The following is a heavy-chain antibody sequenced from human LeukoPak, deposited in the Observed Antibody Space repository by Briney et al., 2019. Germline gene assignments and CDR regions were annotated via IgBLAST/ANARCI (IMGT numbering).Heavy chain of an antibody. CDR1: GGSISSSDYY. V-gene: IGHV4-39*01. CDR2: IYYSGTT. Sequence: PSETLSLTCTVSGGSISSSDYYWGWIRQPPGKGLEWIGTIYYSGTTYYSPSLKSRVIISVDTSKNQFSLKLSSVTAADTAVYYCARHVPSRVRASGWHGEFDYWGQGTLVTVSS. D-gene: IGHD6-19*01. J-gene: IGHJ4*02. CDR3: ARHVPSRVRASGWHGEFDY.